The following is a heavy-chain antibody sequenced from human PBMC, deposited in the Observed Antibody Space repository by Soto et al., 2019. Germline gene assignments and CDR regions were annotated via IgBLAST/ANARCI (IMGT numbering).Heavy chain of an antibody. J-gene: IGHJ4*02. CDR3: ARDGVPIAGRSGYFDY. V-gene: IGHV1-46*02. CDR2: INPSRGLT. D-gene: IGHD6-19*01. CDR1: GYNFNNYY. Sequence: ASVKVSCKASGYNFNNYYIHWVRQTPGQGPEWIGVINPSRGLTTYSQRFQSRVSMTRDTSTTTVYMELSSLRSEDTAIYYCARDGVPIAGRSGYFDYWGPGTEVTVPQ.